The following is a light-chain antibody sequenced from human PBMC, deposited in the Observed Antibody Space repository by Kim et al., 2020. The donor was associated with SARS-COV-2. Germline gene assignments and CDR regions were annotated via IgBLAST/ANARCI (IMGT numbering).Light chain of an antibody. CDR3: QQYNSYWT. CDR2: KAS. Sequence: SAAVGDRVTITCRASQNINRWLGWYQQKPRKAPKLLIYKASTLESGVPSRFSGSGSGTEFSLTISSLQPDDFATYYCQQYNSYWTFGQGTKVDIK. J-gene: IGKJ1*01. V-gene: IGKV1-5*03. CDR1: QNINRW.